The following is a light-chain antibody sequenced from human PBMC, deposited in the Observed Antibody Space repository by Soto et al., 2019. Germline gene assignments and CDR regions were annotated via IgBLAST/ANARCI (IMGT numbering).Light chain of an antibody. CDR2: GAS. V-gene: IGKV3D-15*01. J-gene: IGKJ1*01. CDR1: QSVGNN. CDR3: QQYNNWPSWT. Sequence: EVVMTQSPATLPVSPGVRVTLSCSASQSVGNNLAWYQQRPGQPPRLLIYGASTRDTGVPTRFSGSGSGTEFTLTITSLQSEDFAVYYCQQYNNWPSWTFGQGTKVDIK.